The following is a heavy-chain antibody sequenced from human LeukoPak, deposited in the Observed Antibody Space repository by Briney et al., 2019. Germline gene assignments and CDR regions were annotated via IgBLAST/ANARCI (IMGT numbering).Heavy chain of an antibody. J-gene: IGHJ4*02. CDR3: AKNSLFVETTSSFYN. Sequence: GVSLRLSCAASGFTFSTYVMSWVRQAPGKGLEGVLGISGSGGNTYYADCVRGRLTISRDNSKNTLYLQRNSVRAADTAVYYCAKNSLFVETTSSFYNWGQGTLVTVSS. CDR1: GFTFSTYV. V-gene: IGHV3-23*01. CDR2: ISGSGGNT. D-gene: IGHD3-10*02.